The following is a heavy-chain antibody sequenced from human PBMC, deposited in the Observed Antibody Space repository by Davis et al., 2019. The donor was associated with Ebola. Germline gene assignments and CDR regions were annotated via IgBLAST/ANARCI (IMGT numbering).Heavy chain of an antibody. J-gene: IGHJ3*02. CDR3: ASFMITFGGVIGVDAFDI. D-gene: IGHD3-16*02. CDR2: ISSRGTNI. V-gene: IGHV3-48*02. CDR1: GFTFTSYA. Sequence: GGSLRLSCAASGFTFTSYAMDWVRQAPGKGLEWVSYISSRGTNIYYADSVKGRFTISRDNAKNSLYLQMNSLRDEDTAVYYCASFMITFGGVIGVDAFDIWGQGTMVTVSS.